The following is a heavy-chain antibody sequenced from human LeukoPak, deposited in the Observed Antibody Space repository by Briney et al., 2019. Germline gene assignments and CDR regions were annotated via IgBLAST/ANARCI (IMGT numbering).Heavy chain of an antibody. Sequence: SETLSLTCTVSGASISSYYWSWIRQPPGKGLEWIGHIIYSGSGKYNPSLKSRLTIAMATSRTQFSLKLSSVSAADTAVYYGARGDSSSGHNWFDPWGQGTLVTVSS. CDR3: ARGDSSSGHNWFDP. V-gene: IGHV4-59*01. J-gene: IGHJ5*02. CDR2: IIYSGSG. CDR1: GASISSYY. D-gene: IGHD6-13*01.